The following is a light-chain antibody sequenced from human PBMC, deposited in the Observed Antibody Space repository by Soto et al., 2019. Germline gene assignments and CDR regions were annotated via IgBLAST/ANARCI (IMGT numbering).Light chain of an antibody. Sequence: ETVLTQSPGTLSLSRGERATLSCRASERIYSAYLGWYQQKPGQAPRLLIYGTSSRATGITDRFSGSGSGTDFTLTISRLETEDFAVYYCQQYGNSPITFGQGKRREIK. CDR3: QQYGNSPIT. CDR1: ERIYSAY. CDR2: GTS. J-gene: IGKJ5*01. V-gene: IGKV3-20*01.